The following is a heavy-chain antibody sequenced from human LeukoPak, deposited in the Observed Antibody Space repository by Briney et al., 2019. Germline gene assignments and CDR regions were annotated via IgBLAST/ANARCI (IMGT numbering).Heavy chain of an antibody. CDR2: ISSSSSTI. Sequence: PGGSLRLSCAASGFTFSGYSMNWVRQAPGKGLEWVSYISSSSSTIYYADSVKGRFTISRDNAKNSLYLQMNSLRDEDTAVYYCARVRDLTGYYNLDYRGQGTLVTVSS. D-gene: IGHD3-9*01. CDR1: GFTFSGYS. J-gene: IGHJ4*02. CDR3: ARVRDLTGYYNLDY. V-gene: IGHV3-48*02.